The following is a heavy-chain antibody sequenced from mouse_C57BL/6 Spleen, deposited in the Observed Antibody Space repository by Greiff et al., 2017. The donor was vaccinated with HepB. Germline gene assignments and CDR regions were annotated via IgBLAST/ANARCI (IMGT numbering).Heavy chain of an antibody. D-gene: IGHD1-1*01. CDR1: GYTFTSYW. Sequence: QAQLQQPGAELVKPGASVKLSCKASGYTFTSYWMHWVKQRPGRGLEWIGRIDPNSGGTKYNEKFKSKATLTVDKPSSTAYMQLSSLTSEDSAVYYCAREFDYYGSSYYAMDYWGQGTSVTVSS. V-gene: IGHV1-72*01. CDR3: AREFDYYGSSYYAMDY. CDR2: IDPNSGGT. J-gene: IGHJ4*01.